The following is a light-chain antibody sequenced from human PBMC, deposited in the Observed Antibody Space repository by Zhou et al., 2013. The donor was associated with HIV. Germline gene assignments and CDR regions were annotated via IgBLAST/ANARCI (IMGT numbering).Light chain of an antibody. CDR2: RNN. V-gene: IGLV1-47*01. CDR3: AAWDDSLRGVL. CDR1: SSNIGGNY. J-gene: IGLJ2*01. Sequence: QSVLTQPPSASGTPGQRVTISCSGSSSNIGGNYVFWYQQLPGTAPKLLIYRNNQRPSGVPDRFSGSKSGTSASLAISGLRSEDEAVYYCAAWDDSLRGVLFGGGTKLTVL.